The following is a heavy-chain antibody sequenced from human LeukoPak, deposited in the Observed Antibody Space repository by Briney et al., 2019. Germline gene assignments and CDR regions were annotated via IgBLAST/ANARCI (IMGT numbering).Heavy chain of an antibody. Sequence: ASVKVSCKASGYTLTSYDINWVRQATGQGLEWMGWMNPNSGNTGYAQKFQGRVTITRNTSISTAYMELSSLRSEDTAVYYCAIYCSSTSCYNRALDYWGQGTLVTVSS. CDR2: MNPNSGNT. CDR3: AIYCSSTSCYNRALDY. D-gene: IGHD2-2*02. CDR1: GYTLTSYD. J-gene: IGHJ4*02. V-gene: IGHV1-8*03.